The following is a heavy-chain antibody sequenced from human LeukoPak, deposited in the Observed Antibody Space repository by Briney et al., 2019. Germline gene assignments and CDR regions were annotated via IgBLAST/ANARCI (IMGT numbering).Heavy chain of an antibody. CDR1: GYTFTNYW. D-gene: IGHD6-19*01. V-gene: IGHV5-51*01. J-gene: IGHJ4*02. CDR3: ARLDSGGWYYFAY. CDR2: IYPGASDT. Sequence: GGALQSSCEGAGYTFTNYWVAGGRQMRGGGVGRVGSIYPGASDTRYSPSFQAHVTMSADKSISPAYLQWSSLKASDTAIYYCARLDSGGWYYFAYWGQGTLVT.